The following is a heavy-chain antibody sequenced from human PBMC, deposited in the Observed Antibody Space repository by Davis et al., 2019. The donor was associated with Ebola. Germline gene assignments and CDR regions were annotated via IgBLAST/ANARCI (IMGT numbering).Heavy chain of an antibody. CDR3: ARDLVVVVPAASWFDP. D-gene: IGHD2-2*01. Sequence: PGGSLRLSCAASGFIFDDYAMHWVRQAPGKGLEWVSGIIWNSGSIGYADSVKGRFTISRDNAKNCLYLQMNSLRAEDTALYHCARDLVVVVPAASWFDPWGQGTLVTVSS. CDR2: IIWNSGSI. J-gene: IGHJ5*02. CDR1: GFIFDDYA. V-gene: IGHV3-9*01.